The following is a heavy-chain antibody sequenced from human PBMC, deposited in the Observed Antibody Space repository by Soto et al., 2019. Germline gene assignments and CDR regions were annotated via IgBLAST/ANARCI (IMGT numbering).Heavy chain of an antibody. D-gene: IGHD3-22*01. CDR3: TSSSAHYDSSGYYYYYGMDV. CDR1: GFTFGDYA. V-gene: IGHV3-49*04. CDR2: IRSKAYGGTT. Sequence: GGSLRLSCTASGFTFGDYAMSWVRQAPGKGLEWVGFIRSKAYGGTTEYAASVKGRFTISRDDSKSIAYLQMNSLKTEDTAVYYCTSSSAHYDSSGYYYYYGMDVWGQGTTVTVSS. J-gene: IGHJ6*02.